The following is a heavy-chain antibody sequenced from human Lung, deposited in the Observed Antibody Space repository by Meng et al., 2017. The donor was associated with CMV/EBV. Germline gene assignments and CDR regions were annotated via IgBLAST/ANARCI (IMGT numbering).Heavy chain of an antibody. V-gene: IGHV3-30*04. J-gene: IGHJ4*02. CDR1: GFMFSSYS. D-gene: IGHD3-16*01. CDR3: TRSPLGGESDY. CDR2: TSYDGSKK. Sequence: GESLKISCVASGFMFSSYSLHWVRQAPGKGLEWVAVTSYDGSKKEYANSVKGRFTISRDYSKNTVSLQMSSLRPEDTAVYYCTRSPLGGESDYWGQGTLVTVSS.